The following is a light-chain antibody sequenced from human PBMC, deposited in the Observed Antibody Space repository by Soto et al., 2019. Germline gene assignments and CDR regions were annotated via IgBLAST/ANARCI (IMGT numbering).Light chain of an antibody. CDR1: QSISSSY. Sequence: EIVLTQSPGILSLSPGEGATLSCRASQSISSSYLAWYQQKPGQAPRLLIYGASNRATGIPDRFSASGSKTNFTLTIGRLEPEDFAVYYCQQYGSSPPYTFGQGTKLEIK. J-gene: IGKJ2*01. V-gene: IGKV3-20*01. CDR3: QQYGSSPPYT. CDR2: GAS.